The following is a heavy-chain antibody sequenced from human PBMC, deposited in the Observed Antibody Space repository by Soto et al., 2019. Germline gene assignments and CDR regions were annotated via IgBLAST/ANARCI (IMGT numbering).Heavy chain of an antibody. CDR3: ARVRPVPRGYSGYDYRGWFDP. V-gene: IGHV4-30-4*01. J-gene: IGHJ5*02. D-gene: IGHD5-12*01. CDR1: GGSISGGDYY. CDR2: IYYSGST. Sequence: SETLSLTCTVSGGSISGGDYYWSWIRQPPGKGLEWIGYIYYSGSTYYNPSLKSRVTISVDTSKNQFSLKLSSVTAADTAVYYCARVRPVPRGYSGYDYRGWFDPWGQGTLVTVSS.